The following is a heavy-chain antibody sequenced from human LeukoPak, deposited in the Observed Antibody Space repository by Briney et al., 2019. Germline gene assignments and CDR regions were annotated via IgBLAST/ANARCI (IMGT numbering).Heavy chain of an antibody. CDR3: ARDEYSYGRYFDY. V-gene: IGHV4-34*01. CDR1: GGSFSGYY. J-gene: IGHJ4*02. Sequence: PSETLSLTCAVYGGSFSGYYWSWIRQPPGKGLEWIGEINHSGSTNYNPSLKSRVTISVDTSKNQFSLKLSSVTAADTAVYYCARDEYSYGRYFDYWGQGTLVTVSS. CDR2: INHSGST. D-gene: IGHD5-18*01.